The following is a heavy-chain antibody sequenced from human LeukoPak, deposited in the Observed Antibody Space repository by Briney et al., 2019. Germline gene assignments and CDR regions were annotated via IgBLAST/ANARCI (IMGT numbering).Heavy chain of an antibody. CDR1: GFTFSSYA. D-gene: IGHD3-10*01. CDR2: ISGGGGST. J-gene: IGHJ6*04. Sequence: GGSLRLSCAASGFTFSSYAMSWVRQAPGKGLEWVSGISGGGGSTYYADSVKGRFTISRDNAKNSLYLQMNSLRAEDTAVYYCAREGYYGSGSYSYYYYGMDVWGKGTTVTVSS. CDR3: AREGYYGSGSYSYYYYGMDV. V-gene: IGHV3-23*01.